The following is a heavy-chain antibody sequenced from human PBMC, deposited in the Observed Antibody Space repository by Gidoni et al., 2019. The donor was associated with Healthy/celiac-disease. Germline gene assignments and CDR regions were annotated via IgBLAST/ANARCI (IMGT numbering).Heavy chain of an antibody. V-gene: IGHV4-59*01. CDR3: ARAPGGGCSGGSCYSPYYYMDV. D-gene: IGHD2-15*01. J-gene: IGHJ6*03. CDR1: GGSISSSY. CDR2: IYYSGST. Sequence: QVQLQESGPGLVKPSETLSITCTVSGGSISSSYWSWTRQPPGKGLEWIGYIYYSGSTNYNPSLKSRVTISVDTSKNQFSLKLSSVTAADTAVYYCARAPGGGCSGGSCYSPYYYMDVWGKGTTVTVSS.